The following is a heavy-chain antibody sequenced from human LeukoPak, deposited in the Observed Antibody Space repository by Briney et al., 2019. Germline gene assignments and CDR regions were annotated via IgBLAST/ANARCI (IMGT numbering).Heavy chain of an antibody. CDR1: GFTFSSYS. V-gene: IGHV3-21*01. J-gene: IGHJ6*02. Sequence: GGSMSLSCVASGFTFSSYSMNWVRQAPGKGLEWVSSISSSSSYIYYADSVKGRLTISRDNAKNSLYLQMNSLRAEDTAVYYCARSVRYCTNGVCYQGMDVWGQGTTVTVSS. CDR3: ARSVRYCTNGVCYQGMDV. CDR2: ISSSSSYI. D-gene: IGHD2-8*01.